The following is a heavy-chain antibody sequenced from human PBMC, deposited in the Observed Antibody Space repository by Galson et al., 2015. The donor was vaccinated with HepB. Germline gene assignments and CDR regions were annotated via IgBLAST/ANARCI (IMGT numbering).Heavy chain of an antibody. CDR2: MNPNSGNT. CDR1: GYTFTSYD. J-gene: IGHJ4*02. Sequence: SVKVSCKGSGYTFTSYDINWVRQATGQGLEWMGWMNPNSGNTGYARKFQGRVTMTRNTSISTAYMELSSLRSEDTAVYYCARASGQGEYYFDYWGQGTLVTVSS. D-gene: IGHD3-10*01. V-gene: IGHV1-8*01. CDR3: ARASGQGEYYFDY.